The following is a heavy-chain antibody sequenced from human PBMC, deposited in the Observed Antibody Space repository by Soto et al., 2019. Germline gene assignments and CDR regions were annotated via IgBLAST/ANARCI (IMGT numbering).Heavy chain of an antibody. D-gene: IGHD2-15*01. J-gene: IGHJ5*02. CDR2: IYYSGST. V-gene: IGHV4-59*08. CDR3: ARQDIPMNGFDP. CDR1: GGSISSYY. Sequence: SETLSLTCTVSGGSISSYYWSWIRQPPGKGLEWIGYIYYSGSTNYNPSLKSRVTISVDTSKNQFSLKLSSVTAADTAVYYCARQDIPMNGFDPWGQGTLVTVSS.